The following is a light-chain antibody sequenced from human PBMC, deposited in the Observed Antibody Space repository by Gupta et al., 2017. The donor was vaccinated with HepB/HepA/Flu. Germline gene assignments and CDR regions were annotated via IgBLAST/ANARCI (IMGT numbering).Light chain of an antibody. J-gene: IGKJ1*01. Sequence: EIVMTQSPATLSVSPGERATLSCRASQSISSNLAWYQQKPGQAPRLLIYGASTRATGVPARFSGSGSGTEFILTISSLQSEDIAVYYCQQDTNWPRTFGQGTTVEIK. CDR3: QQDTNWPRT. CDR1: QSISSN. CDR2: GAS. V-gene: IGKV3-15*01.